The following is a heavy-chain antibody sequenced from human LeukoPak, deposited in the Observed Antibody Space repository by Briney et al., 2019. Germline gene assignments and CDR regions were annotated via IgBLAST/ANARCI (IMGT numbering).Heavy chain of an antibody. Sequence: ASETLSLTCAVYGGSFSGYYWSWIRQPPGKGLEWIGYIYYSGSTNYNPSLKSRVTISVDTSKNQFSLKLSSVTAADTAVYYCARRYSGYDFDYWGQGTLVTVSS. CDR2: IYYSGST. CDR1: GGSFSGYY. J-gene: IGHJ4*02. D-gene: IGHD5-12*01. CDR3: ARRYSGYDFDY. V-gene: IGHV4-59*01.